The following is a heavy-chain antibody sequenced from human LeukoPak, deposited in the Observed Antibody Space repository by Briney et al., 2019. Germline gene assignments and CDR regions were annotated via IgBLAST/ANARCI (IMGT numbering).Heavy chain of an antibody. CDR2: INHSGST. J-gene: IGHJ6*03. V-gene: IGHV4-34*01. CDR1: GGSFSGYY. Sequence: SETLSLTCAVYGGSFSGYYWSWLRQPPGKGLEWIGEINHSGSTNYNPSLTSRVTISVDTSKNQFSLKLSSVTAADTAVYYCATIRPSSSSSYYYYYMDVWGKGTTVTVSS. CDR3: ATIRPSSSSSYYYYYMDV. D-gene: IGHD6-6*01.